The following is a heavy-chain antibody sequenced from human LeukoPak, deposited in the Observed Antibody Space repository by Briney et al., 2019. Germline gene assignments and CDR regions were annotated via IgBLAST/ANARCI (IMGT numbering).Heavy chain of an antibody. Sequence: ASVKVSCKASGYTFTSYGISWVRQAPGQGLEWMGWISAYNGNTNYAQKLQGRVTMTTDTSTSTAYIELRSLRSDDTAVYYCARDHIAAAGPHFDYWGQGTLVTVSS. J-gene: IGHJ4*02. V-gene: IGHV1-18*01. CDR1: GYTFTSYG. CDR3: ARDHIAAAGPHFDY. CDR2: ISAYNGNT. D-gene: IGHD6-13*01.